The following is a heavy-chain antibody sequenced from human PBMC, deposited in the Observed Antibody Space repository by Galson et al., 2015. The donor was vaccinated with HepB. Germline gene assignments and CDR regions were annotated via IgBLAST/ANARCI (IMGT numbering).Heavy chain of an antibody. Sequence: QSGAEVKKPGESLRISCKGSGYSFTSYWISWVRQMPGKGLEWMGRIDPSDSYTNYSPSFQGHVTISADKSISTAYLQWSSLKASDTAMYYCARQGGYSSSWYGEGSWDWFDPWGQGTLVTVSS. CDR1: GYSFTSYW. V-gene: IGHV5-10-1*01. CDR2: IDPSDSYT. CDR3: ARQGGYSSSWYGEGSWDWFDP. J-gene: IGHJ5*02. D-gene: IGHD6-13*01.